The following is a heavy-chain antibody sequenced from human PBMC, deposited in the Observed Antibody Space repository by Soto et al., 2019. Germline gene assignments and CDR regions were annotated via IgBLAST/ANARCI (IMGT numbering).Heavy chain of an antibody. CDR1: GFSFSDSA. Sequence: EVQLVESGGGLVQPGGSLKLSCAVSGFSFSDSAMHWVRQASGKGLEWVGRIRSKANNYATAYAASVRGMFTVSRDDSKNTAFLQMNSLKIEDTAVYYCTIQAEVYSGYFQYWGQGTLVTVSS. CDR2: IRSKANNYAT. D-gene: IGHD3-10*01. CDR3: TIQAEVYSGYFQY. J-gene: IGHJ1*01. V-gene: IGHV3-73*02.